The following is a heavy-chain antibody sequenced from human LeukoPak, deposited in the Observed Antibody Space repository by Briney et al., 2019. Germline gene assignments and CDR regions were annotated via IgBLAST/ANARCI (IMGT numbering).Heavy chain of an antibody. CDR1: GGSISSYY. CDR2: IYYSGST. Sequence: PSETLSLTCTVSGGSISSYYWSWIRQPPGKGLEWIGYIYYSGSTNYNPSLKSRVTISVDTSKNQFSLKLSSVTAADTAVYYRARSGQLGFDYWGQGTLVTVSS. J-gene: IGHJ4*02. V-gene: IGHV4-59*01. D-gene: IGHD5-24*01. CDR3: ARSGQLGFDY.